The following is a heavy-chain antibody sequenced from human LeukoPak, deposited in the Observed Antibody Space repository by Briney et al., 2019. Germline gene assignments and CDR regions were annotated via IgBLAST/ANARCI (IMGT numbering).Heavy chain of an antibody. CDR2: ISGSGGST. D-gene: IGHD3-3*01. J-gene: IGHJ4*02. Sequence: GGSLRLSCAASGFTFSSYAMSWVRQAPGKGLEWVSAISGSGGSTYYADSVKGRFTISRDNSKNTLYLQMNSLRAEDTAVYYCAIGVRFLEWLLFDYWGQGTPVTVSS. CDR3: AIGVRFLEWLLFDY. V-gene: IGHV3-23*01. CDR1: GFTFSSYA.